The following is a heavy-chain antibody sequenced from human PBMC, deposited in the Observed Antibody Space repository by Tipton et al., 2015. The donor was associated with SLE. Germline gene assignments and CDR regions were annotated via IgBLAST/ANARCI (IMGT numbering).Heavy chain of an antibody. Sequence: SLRLSCAASGFTFSSYWMHWVRQAPGKGLVWVSRINSDGSSTSYADSVKGRFTISRDNAKNTLYLQMNSLRAEDTAVYYCARVLAARPGYFDLWGQGTMVTVSS. D-gene: IGHD6-6*01. CDR1: GFTFSSYW. CDR2: INSDGSST. CDR3: ARVLAARPGYFDL. V-gene: IGHV3-74*01. J-gene: IGHJ3*01.